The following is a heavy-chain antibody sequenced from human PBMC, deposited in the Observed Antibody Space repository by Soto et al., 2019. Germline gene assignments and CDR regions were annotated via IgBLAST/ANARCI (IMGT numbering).Heavy chain of an antibody. J-gene: IGHJ4*02. CDR3: ATGRGGYATLY. CDR2: MYYGGTT. CDR1: GASVTTSY. V-gene: IGHV4-59*02. Sequence: QVQLAESGPGLVKPSETLSLACSVSGASVTTSYWNWIRQPPGKTLEWIGHMYYGGTTGYNPSLKGRVSFAVDTSKNQFSLNWTSLAAADTAVYYCATGRGGYATLYWGQGIVVVVSS. D-gene: IGHD5-12*01.